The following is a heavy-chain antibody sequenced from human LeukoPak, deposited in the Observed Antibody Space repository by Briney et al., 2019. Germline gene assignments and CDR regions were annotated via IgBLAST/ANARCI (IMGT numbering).Heavy chain of an antibody. D-gene: IGHD5-18*01. CDR1: TFTFTPGW. J-gene: IGHJ4*02. V-gene: IGHV3-7*01. Sequence: GGSLRLSCEASTFTFTPGWMSWVRQAPGKGLEWVAMIKRDGGEKHYVDSVSGRFTISRDNAKKSLYLQMDSLRDEDTALYYCASLDTAHPSGVYWGQGTLVTVSS. CDR2: IKRDGGEK. CDR3: ASLDTAHPSGVY.